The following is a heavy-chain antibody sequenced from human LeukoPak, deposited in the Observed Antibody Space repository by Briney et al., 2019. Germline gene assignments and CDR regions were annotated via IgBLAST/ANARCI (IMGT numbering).Heavy chain of an antibody. CDR1: GFTFDDYG. CDR2: INWNGGST. V-gene: IGHV3-20*04. CDR3: AKGRYGSGSYYFDY. D-gene: IGHD3-10*01. J-gene: IGHJ4*02. Sequence: TGGSLRLSCAASGFTFDDYGMSWVRQAPGKGLEWVSGINWNGGSTGYADSVKGRFTISRDNSKNTLYLQMNSLRAEDTAVYYCAKGRYGSGSYYFDYWGQGTLVTVSS.